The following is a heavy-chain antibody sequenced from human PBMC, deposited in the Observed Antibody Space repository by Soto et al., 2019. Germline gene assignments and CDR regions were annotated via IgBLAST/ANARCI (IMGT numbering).Heavy chain of an antibody. CDR3: AKESGYGSGNYYFDY. Sequence: GGSLRLSCAASEFTFSSYAMSWVRQAPGKGLEWVSGISGSGGSTYYADSVKGRFTISRDNSKNTLYLQMNSLRAEDTALYYCAKESGYGSGNYYFDYWGQGTLVTVSS. CDR1: EFTFSSYA. V-gene: IGHV3-23*01. J-gene: IGHJ4*02. CDR2: ISGSGGST. D-gene: IGHD3-10*01.